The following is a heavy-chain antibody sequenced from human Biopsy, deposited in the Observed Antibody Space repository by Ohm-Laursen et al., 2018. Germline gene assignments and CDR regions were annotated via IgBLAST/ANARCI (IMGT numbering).Heavy chain of an antibody. CDR2: VSYSGNT. CDR1: GTSIITYS. CDR3: AAYYYDSSGYFYAFHY. J-gene: IGHJ4*02. V-gene: IGHV4-59*08. Sequence: GTLSLTCSVSGTSIITYSWSWIRQPLGKGLEWIGYVSYSGNTKYNPSLKSRVIISADTSKNQLSLKLSSVTAADTAMYYCAAYYYDSSGYFYAFHYWGQGTLVTVSS. D-gene: IGHD3-22*01.